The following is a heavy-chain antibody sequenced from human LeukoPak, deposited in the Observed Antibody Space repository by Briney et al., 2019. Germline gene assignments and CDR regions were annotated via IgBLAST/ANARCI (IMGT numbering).Heavy chain of an antibody. Sequence: PSETLSLTCTVSGGSISNYYWSWIRQPPGKGLEWIGYIHYSGSTNNNPSLKSRVTISVDTSKNQFSLKLTSVTAADTAVYYCAKRITMVRGAMGDWGQGTLVTVSS. CDR1: GGSISNYY. D-gene: IGHD3-10*01. V-gene: IGHV4-59*01. CDR3: AKRITMVRGAMGD. J-gene: IGHJ4*02. CDR2: IHYSGST.